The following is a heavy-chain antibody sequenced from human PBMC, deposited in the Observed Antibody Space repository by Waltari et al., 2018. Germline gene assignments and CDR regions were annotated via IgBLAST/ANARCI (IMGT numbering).Heavy chain of an antibody. V-gene: IGHV1-69-2*01. J-gene: IGHJ3*02. CDR3: ATDYGSGSPDAFDI. CDR1: GYPFTDSY. Sequence: EVQLVQSGAEVKKPGATVKISCQASGYPFTDSYIHWVHQAPGKGLEWMGRVDPEDGETIYAEKCQGRVTITADTSTDTAYMELSSLRSEDTAVYYCATDYGSGSPDAFDIWGQGTMVTVSS. CDR2: VDPEDGET. D-gene: IGHD3-10*01.